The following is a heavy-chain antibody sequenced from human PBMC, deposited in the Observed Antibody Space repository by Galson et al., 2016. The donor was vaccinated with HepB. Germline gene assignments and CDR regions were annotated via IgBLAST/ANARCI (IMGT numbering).Heavy chain of an antibody. CDR2: ISRSTPTI. Sequence: SLRLSCAASGFIFSSYSMNWVRQAPGKGLEWVSYISRSTPTIYYADSVKGRFTVSRDNAKNSLYLQMNNLRDEDTAVYYCARGPHALDFWGQGTLVTVSS. CDR1: GFIFSSYS. V-gene: IGHV3-48*02. J-gene: IGHJ4*02. CDR3: ARGPHALDF.